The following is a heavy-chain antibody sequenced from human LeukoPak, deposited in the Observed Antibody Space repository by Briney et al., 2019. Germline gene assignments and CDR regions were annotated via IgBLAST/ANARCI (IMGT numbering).Heavy chain of an antibody. CDR3: TTAGKEYYYDSSGYYYNFDY. CDR1: GFTFSNAW. V-gene: IGHV3-15*01. CDR2: VKSKTDGGTT. J-gene: IGHJ4*02. D-gene: IGHD3-22*01. Sequence: GGSLRLSCAASGFTFSNAWMSWVRQAPGKGLEWVGRVKSKTDGGTTDYAAPVKGRFTISRDDSKNTLYLQMNSLKTEDTAVYYCTTAGKEYYYDSSGYYYNFDYWGQGTLVTVSS.